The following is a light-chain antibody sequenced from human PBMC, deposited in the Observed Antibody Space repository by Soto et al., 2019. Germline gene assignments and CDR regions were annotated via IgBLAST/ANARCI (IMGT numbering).Light chain of an antibody. Sequence: QSVLTQPPSASGTPGQRCTISCSGSSSNIGSNTVNWYQQLPGTAPKLLIHSNNQRPSGVPVRFSGSKSGTSASLAISGLQSEDEADYYCASWDDSLNGLYVFGTGTKLTVL. V-gene: IGLV1-44*01. J-gene: IGLJ1*01. CDR1: SSNIGSNT. CDR2: SNN. CDR3: ASWDDSLNGLYV.